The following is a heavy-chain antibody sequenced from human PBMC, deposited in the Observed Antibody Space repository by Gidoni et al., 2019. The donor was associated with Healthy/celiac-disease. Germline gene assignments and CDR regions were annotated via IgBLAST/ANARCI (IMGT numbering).Heavy chain of an antibody. V-gene: IGHV6-1*01. Sequence: QVQLQQSGPGLVKPSQTLSLTCAISGDSVSSNSAAWNWIRQSPSRGLEWLGRTYYRSKWYNDYAVSVNSRITINPYTSKNQFSLQLNSVTPEDTAVYYCARVMWGTPSGHAPWYFDLWGRGTLVTVSS. CDR3: ARVMWGTPSGHAPWYFDL. D-gene: IGHD2-2*01. CDR2: TYYRSKWYN. CDR1: GDSVSSNSAA. J-gene: IGHJ2*01.